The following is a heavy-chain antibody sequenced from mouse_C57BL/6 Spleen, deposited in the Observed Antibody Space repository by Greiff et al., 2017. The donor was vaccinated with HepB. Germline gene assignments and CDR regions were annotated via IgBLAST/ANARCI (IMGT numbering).Heavy chain of an antibody. CDR2: IDPETGGT. D-gene: IGHD2-4*01. V-gene: IGHV1-15*01. J-gene: IGHJ1*03. Sequence: QVQLKESGAELVRPGASVTLSCKASGYTFTDYEMHWVKQTPVHGLEWIGAIDPETGGTAYNQKFKGKAILTADKSSSTAYMELRSLTSEDSAVYYCTPWRLRRWYFDVWGTGTTVTVSS. CDR3: TPWRLRRWYFDV. CDR1: GYTFTDYE.